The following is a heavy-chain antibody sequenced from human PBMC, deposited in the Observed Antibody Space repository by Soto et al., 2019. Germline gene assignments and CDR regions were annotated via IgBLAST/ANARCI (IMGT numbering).Heavy chain of an antibody. D-gene: IGHD3-16*01. Sequence: GGSLRLSCAASGFTFSSYAMSWVRQAPGKGLEWVSAISGSGGSTYYADSVKGRFTISRDNSKNTLYLQMNSLRAEDTAVYYCAKDRRRPPGYYDTFGGVDAFDIWGQGTMVTVSS. CDR3: AKDRRRPPGYYDTFGGVDAFDI. V-gene: IGHV3-23*01. CDR1: GFTFSSYA. J-gene: IGHJ3*02. CDR2: ISGSGGST.